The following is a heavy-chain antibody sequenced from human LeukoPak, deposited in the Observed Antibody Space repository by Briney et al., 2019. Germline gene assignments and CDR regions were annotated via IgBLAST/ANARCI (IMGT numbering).Heavy chain of an antibody. Sequence: PGGSLRLSCAASGFTFSSYAMHWVRQAPGKGLEYVSAISSNGGSTYYANSVKGRFTISRDNSKNTLYLQMGSLRAEDMAVYYCARSLGMATSFGSYYFDYWGQGTLVTVSS. V-gene: IGHV3-64*01. CDR3: ARSLGMATSFGSYYFDY. J-gene: IGHJ4*02. D-gene: IGHD5-24*01. CDR1: GFTFSSYA. CDR2: ISSNGGST.